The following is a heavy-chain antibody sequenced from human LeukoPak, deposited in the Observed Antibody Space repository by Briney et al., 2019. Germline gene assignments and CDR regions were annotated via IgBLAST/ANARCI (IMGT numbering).Heavy chain of an antibody. CDR2: ISSSSSTI. D-gene: IGHD6-19*01. J-gene: IGHJ4*02. V-gene: IGHV3-48*01. CDR3: ARGRYSSGWTSDY. Sequence: GGSLRLSCAASGFTFSSYSMNWVRQAPGKGLEWASYISSSSSTIYYADSVKGRFTISRDNAKNSLYLQMNSLRAEDTAVYYCARGRYSSGWTSDYWGQGTLVTVSS. CDR1: GFTFSSYS.